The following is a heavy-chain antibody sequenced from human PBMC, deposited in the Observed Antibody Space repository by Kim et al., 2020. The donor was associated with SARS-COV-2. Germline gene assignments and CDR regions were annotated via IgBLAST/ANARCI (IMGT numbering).Heavy chain of an antibody. D-gene: IGHD3-10*01. V-gene: IGHV3-11*06. CDR1: GFTFSDYY. CDR3: ARVYYYGSGSYYNYFDY. J-gene: IGHJ4*02. CDR2: ISSSSSYT. Sequence: GGSLRLSCAASGFTFSDYYMSWIRQAPGKGLQWVSYISSSSSYTNYADSVKGRFTISRDNAKNSLYLQMNSLRAEDTAVYYCARVYYYGSGSYYNYFDYWGQGTLVTVSS.